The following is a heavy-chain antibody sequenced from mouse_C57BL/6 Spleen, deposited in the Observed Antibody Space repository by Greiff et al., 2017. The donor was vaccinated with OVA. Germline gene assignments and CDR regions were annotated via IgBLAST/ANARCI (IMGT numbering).Heavy chain of an antibody. CDR3: ARDITTVVAHWYFDV. J-gene: IGHJ1*03. Sequence: QVQLQQPGAELVRPGSSVKLSCKASGYTFTSYWMDWVKQRPGQGLEWIGNIYPSDSETHYNQKFKDKATLTVDKSSSTAYMQLSSLTSEDSAVYYCARDITTVVAHWYFDVWGTGTTVTVSS. V-gene: IGHV1-61*01. D-gene: IGHD1-1*01. CDR1: GYTFTSYW. CDR2: IYPSDSET.